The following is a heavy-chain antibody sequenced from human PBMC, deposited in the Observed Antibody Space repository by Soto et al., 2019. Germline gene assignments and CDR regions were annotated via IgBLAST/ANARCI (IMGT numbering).Heavy chain of an antibody. J-gene: IGHJ4*02. Sequence: QVQLVESGGGVVQPGRSLRLSCAASGFTFSSYGMHWVRHAPGKGLEWVAVISYDGSNKYYADSVKGRFTISRDNSKNTLYLQMNSLRAEDTAVYYCAKLGVTTTDYFDYGGQGTLVTVSS. D-gene: IGHD1-1*01. V-gene: IGHV3-30*18. CDR3: AKLGVTTTDYFDY. CDR1: GFTFSSYG. CDR2: ISYDGSNK.